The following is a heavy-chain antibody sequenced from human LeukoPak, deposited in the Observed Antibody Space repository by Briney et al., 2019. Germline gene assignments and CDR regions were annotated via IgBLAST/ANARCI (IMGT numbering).Heavy chain of an antibody. Sequence: GGSLRLSCAASGFTFSSYTMNWVRQAPGKGLEWVSTISVNGGSTYYADSVKGRFTISRDNSKNTLYLQMNSLRADDTAVYYCAKGGGSYSSGWYYDYWGQGTLVTVSS. V-gene: IGHV3-23*01. CDR2: ISVNGGST. D-gene: IGHD6-19*01. CDR3: AKGGGSYSSGWYYDY. CDR1: GFTFSSYT. J-gene: IGHJ4*02.